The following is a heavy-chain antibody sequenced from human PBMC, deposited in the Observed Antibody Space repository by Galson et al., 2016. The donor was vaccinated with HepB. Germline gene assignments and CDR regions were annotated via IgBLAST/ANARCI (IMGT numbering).Heavy chain of an antibody. CDR2: IDPSDSYT. J-gene: IGHJ6*02. V-gene: IGHV5-10-1*01. Sequence: QSGAEVKKPGESLRISCKGSGSSFTSYWITWVRQVPGKGLECMGRIDPSDSYTNCSPSFQGHVTMSVDKSITTAYLPWTSLKASNTAMYYCARPTYSGSFLYSGMAVWGQGTTVTVAS. D-gene: IGHD1-26*01. CDR1: GSSFTSYW. CDR3: ARPTYSGSFLYSGMAV.